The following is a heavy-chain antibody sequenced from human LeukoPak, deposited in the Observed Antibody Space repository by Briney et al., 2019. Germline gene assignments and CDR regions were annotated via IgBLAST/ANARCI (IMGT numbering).Heavy chain of an antibody. Sequence: RAGGSLRLSCAASGFTFSSYWMHWVRHAPGKGLVWVSRINSDGSSTSYADSVKGRFTISRDNAKNTLYLQMNSLRAEDTAVNYCARDGIAESSDYWGQGTLVTVSS. CDR2: INSDGSST. D-gene: IGHD6-13*01. J-gene: IGHJ4*02. V-gene: IGHV3-74*01. CDR1: GFTFSSYW. CDR3: ARDGIAESSDY.